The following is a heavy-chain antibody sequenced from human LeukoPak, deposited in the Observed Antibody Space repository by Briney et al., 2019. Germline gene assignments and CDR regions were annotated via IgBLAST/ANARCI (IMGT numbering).Heavy chain of an antibody. V-gene: IGHV1-2*02. CDR1: GYTFTDYY. CDR2: INPNSGGT. Sequence: ASVKVSCKASGYTFTDYYVHWVRQAPGQGLEWMGWINPNSGGTNCAQVFQGRVTMTGDTSISTAYMGLSRLRSDDTAVYYCARGHYYYGLHVWGQGTTVTVSS. CDR3: ARGHYYYGLHV. J-gene: IGHJ6*02.